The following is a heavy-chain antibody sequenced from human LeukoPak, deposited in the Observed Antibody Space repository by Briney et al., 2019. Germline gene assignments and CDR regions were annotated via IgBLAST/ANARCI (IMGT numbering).Heavy chain of an antibody. J-gene: IGHJ6*02. V-gene: IGHV3-66*01. CDR2: IYTGGST. D-gene: IGHD3-22*01. CDR1: GFTVSSNY. Sequence: GGSLRLSCAASGFTVSSNYMSWVRQAPGKGLEWVSVIYTGGSTYYADSVKGRFTISRDNSKNTLSLQMNSLRVEDTAVYYCARVGDSSGYYYYYYYGMDVWGQGTTVTVSS. CDR3: ARVGDSSGYYYYYYYGMDV.